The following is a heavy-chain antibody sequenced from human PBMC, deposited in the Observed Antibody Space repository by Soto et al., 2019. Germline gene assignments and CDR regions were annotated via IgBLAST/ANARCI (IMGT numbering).Heavy chain of an antibody. Sequence: SVKVSCKASGYTFTSYYMHWVRQAPGQGLEWMGIINPSGGSTSCAQKFQGRVTMTRHTSTSTVYMELSSLRSEDTAVYYCARDNLAAAGPRDYYYYGMDVWGQGTTVTVSS. D-gene: IGHD6-13*01. CDR1: GYTFTSYY. J-gene: IGHJ6*02. CDR3: ARDNLAAAGPRDYYYYGMDV. V-gene: IGHV1-46*01. CDR2: INPSGGST.